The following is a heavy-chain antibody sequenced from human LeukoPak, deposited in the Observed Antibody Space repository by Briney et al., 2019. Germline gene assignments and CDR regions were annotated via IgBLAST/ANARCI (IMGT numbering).Heavy chain of an antibody. CDR3: ARRGAYSGNDLAWYFDL. V-gene: IGHV4-59*08. CDR2: IYYSGST. D-gene: IGHD5-12*01. J-gene: IGHJ2*01. CDR1: GGFIRSYY. Sequence: SETLSLTCTVSGGFIRSYYWSWIREPPGKGLEWIGYIYYSGSTSYNPSLKSRVTMSADTSKNQFSLRLSSVTAADTAVYYCARRGAYSGNDLAWYFDLWGRGTLVTVSS.